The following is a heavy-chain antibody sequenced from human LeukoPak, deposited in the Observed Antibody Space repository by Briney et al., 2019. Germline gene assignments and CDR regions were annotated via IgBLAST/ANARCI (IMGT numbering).Heavy chain of an antibody. D-gene: IGHD3-9*01. V-gene: IGHV3-30*03. Sequence: GGSLRLSCAASGFTFSSYGMHWVRQAPGKGLEWVAVISYDGSNKYYADSVKGRFAISRDNSKNTLYLQMNSLRAEDTAVYYCARAPPTYYDILTGYYTPPFFYYGMDVWGQGTTVTVSS. J-gene: IGHJ6*02. CDR3: ARAPPTYYDILTGYYTPPFFYYGMDV. CDR1: GFTFSSYG. CDR2: ISYDGSNK.